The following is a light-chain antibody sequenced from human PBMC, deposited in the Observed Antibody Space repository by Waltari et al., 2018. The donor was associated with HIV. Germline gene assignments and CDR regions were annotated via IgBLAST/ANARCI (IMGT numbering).Light chain of an antibody. CDR1: ILSSKY. Sequence: SFELTQPHSVSVSPGQTARITCSGQILSSKYVYWYQQKPGKAPVLLMYKDTERPSGIPERFSGSNSGTTFTLTISLVQAEDEADYYCQSADSAITHLVCGGGTKLTVL. CDR2: KDT. J-gene: IGLJ3*02. V-gene: IGLV3-25*03. CDR3: QSADSAITHLV.